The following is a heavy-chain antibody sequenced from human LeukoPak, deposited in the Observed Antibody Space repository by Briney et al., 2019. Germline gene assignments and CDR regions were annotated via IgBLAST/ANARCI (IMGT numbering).Heavy chain of an antibody. Sequence: PSETLSLTCAVYGGSFSGYYWSWIRQPPGKGLEWIGEINHSGSTNYNPSLKSRVTISVDTSKNQFSLKLSSVTAADTAVYYCARGVMRYGYTSFDYWGQGPLVTVSS. CDR2: INHSGST. CDR3: ARGVMRYGYTSFDY. J-gene: IGHJ4*02. CDR1: GGSFSGYY. V-gene: IGHV4-34*01. D-gene: IGHD5-18*01.